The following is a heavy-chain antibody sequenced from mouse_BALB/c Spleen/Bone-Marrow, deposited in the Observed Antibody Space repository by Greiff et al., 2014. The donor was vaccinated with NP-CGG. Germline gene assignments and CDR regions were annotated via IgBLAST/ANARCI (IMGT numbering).Heavy chain of an antibody. J-gene: IGHJ4*01. CDR2: IDPGSGST. CDR1: GFNIKDTY. V-gene: IGHV14-3*02. Sequence: EVQLQQSGAELVKPGASVKLSCTASGFNIKDTYIHWVKQRPEQGLEWIGRIDPGSGSTKYDPKFQGKATIKADTSSNTAYVQLSSLTSEDTAVYYCARATPYYPWDDWGQGNSVTVSS. CDR3: ARATPYYPWDD.